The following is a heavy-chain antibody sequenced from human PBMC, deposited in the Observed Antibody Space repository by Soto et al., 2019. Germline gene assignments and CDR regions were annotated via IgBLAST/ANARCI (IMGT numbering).Heavy chain of an antibody. CDR1: GFTFSSFS. CDR3: ARDTDPSGWSDWDYYMDV. CDR2: IAVSGNI. Sequence: PGGSLRLLCAASGFTFSSFSMSWVRQSPGKGLEWVSSIAVSGNIYYADFVKGRFTISRDSAKNSLYLQMNSLRAEDTAVYYCARDTDPSGWSDWDYYMDVWGKGTTVTVS. D-gene: IGHD6-19*01. V-gene: IGHV3-21*01. J-gene: IGHJ6*03.